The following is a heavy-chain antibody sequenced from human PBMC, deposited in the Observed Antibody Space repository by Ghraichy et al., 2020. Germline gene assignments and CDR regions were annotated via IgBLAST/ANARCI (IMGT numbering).Heavy chain of an antibody. CDR3: ARDRNNWNYYYYYGMDV. J-gene: IGHJ6*02. CDR2: INTNTGNP. Sequence: ASVKVSCKASGYTFTSYAMNWVRQAPGQGLEWMGWINTNTGNPTYAQGFTGRFVFSLDTSVSTAYLQISSLKAEDTAVYYCARDRNNWNYYYYYGMDVWGQGTTVTVSS. V-gene: IGHV7-4-1*02. CDR1: GYTFTSYA. D-gene: IGHD1-20*01.